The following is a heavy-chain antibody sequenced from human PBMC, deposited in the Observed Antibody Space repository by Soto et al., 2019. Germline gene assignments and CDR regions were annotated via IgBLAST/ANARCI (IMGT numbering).Heavy chain of an antibody. D-gene: IGHD3-9*01. Sequence: GASVKVSCKASGYTFTGYYMHWVRQAPGHGFEWMGRISPKSGGTNYAQKFQGRVTMTWDTSLNTAYMELSSLMFEDTAVYYCARPPGYVSDWYYFDLWGQGTLVTVSS. CDR1: GYTFTGYY. V-gene: IGHV1-2*02. CDR3: ARPPGYVSDWYYFDL. CDR2: ISPKSGGT. J-gene: IGHJ4*02.